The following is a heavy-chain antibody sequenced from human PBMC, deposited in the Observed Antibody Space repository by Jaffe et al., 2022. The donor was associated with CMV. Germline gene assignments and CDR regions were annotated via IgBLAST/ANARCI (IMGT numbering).Heavy chain of an antibody. Sequence: QVQLQQSGPGLVKPSQTLSLTCAISGDSVSSNSAAWNWIRQSPSRGLEWLGRTYYRSKWYNDYAVSVKSRITINPDTSKNQFSLQLNSVTPEDTAVYYCARGSDVLMVYAHPAPYYYYYYMDVWGKGTTVTVSS. CDR2: TYYRSKWYN. CDR1: GDSVSSNSAA. CDR3: ARGSDVLMVYAHPAPYYYYYYMDV. D-gene: IGHD2-8*01. J-gene: IGHJ6*03. V-gene: IGHV6-1*01.